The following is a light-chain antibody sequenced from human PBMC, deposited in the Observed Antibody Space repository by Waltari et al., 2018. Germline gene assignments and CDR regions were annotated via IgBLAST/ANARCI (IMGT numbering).Light chain of an antibody. J-gene: IGKJ1*01. Sequence: QSPSTLSASVGDRVTITCRASQSISSWLAWYQQKPGKAPKLLIYKASSLESGVPSRFSGSGSGTDFTLTISSLQPDDFATYYCQQYDSYSGTFGQGTKVEIK. CDR2: KAS. V-gene: IGKV1-5*03. CDR3: QQYDSYSGT. CDR1: QSISSW.